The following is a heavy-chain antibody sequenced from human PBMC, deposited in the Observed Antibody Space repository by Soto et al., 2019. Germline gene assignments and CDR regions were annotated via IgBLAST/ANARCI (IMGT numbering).Heavy chain of an antibody. CDR3: AFGCSGGTCFWSSDY. D-gene: IGHD2-15*01. Sequence: EVQLLESGGDLVQPGGSLRLSCAASGFSFRSYAMNWVRQAPGKGLEWVSGITSSGSSTYYAESVKGRFTISRDNSKNTLYLHMNTLRAEDTAVYYCAFGCSGGTCFWSSDYWGQGTLVSVSS. CDR2: ITSSGSST. CDR1: GFSFRSYA. V-gene: IGHV3-23*01. J-gene: IGHJ4*02.